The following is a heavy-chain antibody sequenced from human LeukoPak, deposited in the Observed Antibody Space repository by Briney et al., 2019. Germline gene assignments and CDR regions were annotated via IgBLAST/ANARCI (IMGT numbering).Heavy chain of an antibody. V-gene: IGHV4-59*01. CDR2: IYYSGST. CDR1: GGSISSYY. J-gene: IGHJ2*01. Sequence: SETLSLTCTVSGGSISSYYWSWIRQPPGKGLEWIGYIYYSGSTNYNPSLKSRVTISVDTSKNQFSLKLSSVTAADTAVYYCARVPQQLVHWYFDLWGRGTLVTVSS. D-gene: IGHD6-13*01. CDR3: ARVPQQLVHWYFDL.